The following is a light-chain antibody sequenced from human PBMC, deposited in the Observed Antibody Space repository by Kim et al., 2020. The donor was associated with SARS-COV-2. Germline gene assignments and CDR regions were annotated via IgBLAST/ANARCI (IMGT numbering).Light chain of an antibody. J-gene: IGLJ3*02. CDR1: SSNIGSNA. CDR3: AAWDDSLNGWV. CDR2: RDN. Sequence: QSVLTQPPSASGTPGQTVTISCSGSSSNIGSNAVNWYQQFPGTAPKILIFRDNQRPSGVPDRFSGSKSGTSASLAISGLQSEDEADYYCAAWDDSLNGWVFGGGTQLTVL. V-gene: IGLV1-44*01.